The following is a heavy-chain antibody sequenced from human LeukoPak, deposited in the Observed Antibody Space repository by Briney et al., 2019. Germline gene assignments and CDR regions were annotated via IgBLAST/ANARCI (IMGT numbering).Heavy chain of an antibody. CDR2: INHSGST. CDR1: GGSFSGYY. CDR3: ARHVIGYYDSSGYHELDY. Sequence: SETLSLTCAVYGGSFSGYYWSWIRQPPGKGLEWIGEINHSGSTNYNPSLKSRVTISVDTSKNQFSLKLGSVAAADTAVYYCARHVIGYYDSSGYHELDYWGQGTLVTVSS. V-gene: IGHV4-34*01. D-gene: IGHD3-22*01. J-gene: IGHJ4*02.